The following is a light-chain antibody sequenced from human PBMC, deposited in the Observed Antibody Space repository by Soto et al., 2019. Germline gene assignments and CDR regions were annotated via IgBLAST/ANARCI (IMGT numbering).Light chain of an antibody. J-gene: IGLJ2*01. CDR1: SSDVGSYNL. Sequence: QSVLTQPASVSGSPGQSITISCTGTSSDVGSYNLVSWYQHHPGKAPKFIIYEDNKRPSGVSNRFSGSKSGNTASLTISGLQAEDEAAYYCCAFVRSNALLFGGGTKLTVL. CDR3: CAFVRSNALL. V-gene: IGLV2-23*01. CDR2: EDN.